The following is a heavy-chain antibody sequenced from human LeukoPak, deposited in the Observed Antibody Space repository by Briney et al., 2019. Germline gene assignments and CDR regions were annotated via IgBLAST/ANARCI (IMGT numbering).Heavy chain of an antibody. D-gene: IGHD2-15*01. J-gene: IGHJ3*02. V-gene: IGHV4-59*08. CDR2: IYYSGST. CDR3: ARSDIVVVVAATDAFDI. Sequence: PSETLSLTCTVSGGSISSYYWSWIRQPPGKGLEWIGYIYYSGSTNYNPSLKSRVTISVDTSKNQFSLKLSSVTAADTAVYYCARSDIVVVVAATDAFDIWGQGTMVTVSS. CDR1: GGSISSYY.